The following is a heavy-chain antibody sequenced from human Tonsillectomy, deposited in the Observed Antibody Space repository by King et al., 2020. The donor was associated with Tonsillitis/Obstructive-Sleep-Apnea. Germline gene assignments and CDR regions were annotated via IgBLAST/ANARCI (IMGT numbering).Heavy chain of an antibody. CDR3: VKDGTTMTTGQGWIDY. J-gene: IGHJ4*02. D-gene: IGHD4-17*01. V-gene: IGHV3-64D*06. CDR2: ISSNGGTT. CDR1: GFTFSSYA. Sequence: VQLVESGGGLVQPGGSLRLSCSASGFTFSSYAMHWVRQAPGKGLQYVSAISSNGGTTYYADSVKGRFTISRDNSKNTLYLQMSSLRDEDTAVYYCVKDGTTMTTGQGWIDYWGQGTLVTVSS.